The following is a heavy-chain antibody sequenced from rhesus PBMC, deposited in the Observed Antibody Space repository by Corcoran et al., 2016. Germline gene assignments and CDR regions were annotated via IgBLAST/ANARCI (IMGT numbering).Heavy chain of an antibody. CDR2: IKSGGGST. Sequence: EVQLVEFGGGLAKPGGSLRLSCAASGFTFSSYWMNWVRQTPGKGLVWISAIKSGGGSTYDSDSVNGRFTISRDNLKTTLSLQMNSLRAEDTAVYYCAKGGIAAAGRFDYWGQGVLVTVSS. V-gene: IGHV3S42*01. J-gene: IGHJ4*01. CDR1: GFTFSSYW. CDR3: AKGGIAAAGRFDY. D-gene: IGHD6-25*01.